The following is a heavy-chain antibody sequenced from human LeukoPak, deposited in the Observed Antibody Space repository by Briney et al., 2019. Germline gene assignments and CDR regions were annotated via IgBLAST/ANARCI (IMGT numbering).Heavy chain of an antibody. V-gene: IGHV3-7*01. D-gene: IGHD6-19*01. J-gene: IGHJ6*02. Sequence: GGSLRLSCAASGFTFSSYWMSWVRQAPGKGLEWVANIKQDGSEKYYVDSVKGRFTISRDNAKNSLYLQMNNLRAEDTAVYYCARSSSGWYYYYGMDVWGQGTTVTVSS. CDR1: GFTFSSYW. CDR3: ARSSSGWYYYYGMDV. CDR2: IKQDGSEK.